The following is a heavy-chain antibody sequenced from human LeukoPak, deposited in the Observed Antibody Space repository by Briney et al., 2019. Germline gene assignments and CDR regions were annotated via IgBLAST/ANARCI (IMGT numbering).Heavy chain of an antibody. D-gene: IGHD3-16*01. CDR2: ISSSGDYI. CDR3: ARDGVPAYYYAMDV. J-gene: IGHJ6*02. CDR1: GFTVSTYW. Sequence: PGGSLRLSCAVPGFTVSTYWMDWVRQAPGKGLEWVSSISSSGDYIYYADSLKGRFTISRDNAKNSLFLQMNSLRAEDTAVYYCARDGVPAYYYAMDVWGQGTTVTVSS. V-gene: IGHV3-21*01.